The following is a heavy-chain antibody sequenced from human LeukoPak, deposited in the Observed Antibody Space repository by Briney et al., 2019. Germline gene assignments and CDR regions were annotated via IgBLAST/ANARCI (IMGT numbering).Heavy chain of an antibody. D-gene: IGHD4-17*01. CDR3: ARGDYGDMNWFDP. J-gene: IGHJ5*02. CDR2: IYYSGST. V-gene: IGHV4-59*01. CDR1: GGSISSYY. Sequence: KPSETLSLTCTVSGGSISSYYWSWIRQPPGKGLEWIGYIYYSGSTNYNPSPKSRVTISVDTSKNQFSLKLSSVTAADTAVYYCARGDYGDMNWFDPWGQGTLVTVSS.